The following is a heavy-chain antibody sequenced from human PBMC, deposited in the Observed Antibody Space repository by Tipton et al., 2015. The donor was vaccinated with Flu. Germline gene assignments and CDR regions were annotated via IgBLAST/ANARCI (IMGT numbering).Heavy chain of an antibody. CDR1: GGSISSYY. J-gene: IGHJ5*02. V-gene: IGHV4-59*01. CDR2: IYYSGST. Sequence: LRLSCTVSGGSISSYYWSWIRQPPGEGLEWIGYIYYSGSTNYNPSLKSRVTISVDTSKNQFSLKLSSVTAADTAVYYCARSVAVAAPGWFDPWGQGTLVTVSS. CDR3: ARSVAVAAPGWFDP. D-gene: IGHD6-19*01.